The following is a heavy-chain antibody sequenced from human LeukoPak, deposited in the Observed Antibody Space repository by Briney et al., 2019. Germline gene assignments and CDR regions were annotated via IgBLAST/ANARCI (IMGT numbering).Heavy chain of an antibody. J-gene: IGHJ6*03. Sequence: GASVKVSCKASGGTFSSYAISWVRQAPGQGLEWMGGITPIFVTPNYAQKFQGRVTITSDESTRTAYMELRSLRSEDTAVYYCARARAEYNWNYLTRSSYYMDVWGKGTTVTVSS. D-gene: IGHD1-7*01. V-gene: IGHV1-69*13. CDR3: ARARAEYNWNYLTRSSYYMDV. CDR2: ITPIFVTP. CDR1: GGTFSSYA.